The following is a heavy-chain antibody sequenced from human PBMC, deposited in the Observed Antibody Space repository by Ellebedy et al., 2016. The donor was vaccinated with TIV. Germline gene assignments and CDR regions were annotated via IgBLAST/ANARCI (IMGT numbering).Heavy chain of an antibody. D-gene: IGHD3-3*01. CDR1: GFSLSTNTMR. J-gene: IGHJ3*02. CDR3: ARSITIFGVVNDKKEDAFDI. CDR2: IDWDDDK. V-gene: IGHV2-70*04. Sequence: SGPTLVKPTQTLTLTCTFSGFSLSTNTMRVSWIRQPPGKALEWLARIDWDDDKFYSTSLKTRLTISKDTSKNQVVLTMTNMDPVDTATYYCARSITIFGVVNDKKEDAFDIWGQGTMVTVSS.